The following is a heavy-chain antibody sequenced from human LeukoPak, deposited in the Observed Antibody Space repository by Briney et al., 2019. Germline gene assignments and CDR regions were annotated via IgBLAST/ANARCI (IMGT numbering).Heavy chain of an antibody. CDR3: ARVGRSGVRFVDY. J-gene: IGHJ4*02. V-gene: IGHV5-51*01. CDR1: GYSFTSYW. CDR2: IYPDDSDT. Sequence: GESLKISCKGSGYSFTSYWIGWVRQMPGKGLEWMGIIYPDDSDTRYSPSFHGQVTISADKSISTAYLQWSSLQASDTAMYSCARVGRSGVRFVDYWGQGTLVTVSS. D-gene: IGHD3-3*01.